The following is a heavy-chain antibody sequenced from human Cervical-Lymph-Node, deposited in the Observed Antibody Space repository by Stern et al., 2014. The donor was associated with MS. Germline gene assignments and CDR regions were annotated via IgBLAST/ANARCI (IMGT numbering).Heavy chain of an antibody. CDR1: GFTFSSYG. J-gene: IGHJ4*02. D-gene: IGHD3-9*01. Sequence: DQLVESGGGVVQPGRSLRLSCAASGFTFSSYGMHWVRQAPGKGLECVAVIWYDGSNKYDADSVKGRFTIARDNSKNTLYLQMNSLRAEDTAVYYCARGYYNKVYWGQGTLVTVSS. CDR2: IWYDGSNK. V-gene: IGHV3-33*01. CDR3: ARGYYNKVY.